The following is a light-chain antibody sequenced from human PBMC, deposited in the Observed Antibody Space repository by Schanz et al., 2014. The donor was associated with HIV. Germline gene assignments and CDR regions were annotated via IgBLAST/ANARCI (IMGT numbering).Light chain of an antibody. CDR3: AAWDDSLNGWV. CDR2: EVN. Sequence: QSVLTQPPSASGSPGQSVTISCTGTSSDVGGYNYVSWYQQHPGKAPKLMIYEVNKRPSGVPDRFSGSSSGTSASLAISGLQSEDEADYYCAAWDDSLNGWVFGGGTKLTVL. V-gene: IGLV2-8*01. J-gene: IGLJ3*02. CDR1: SSDVGGYNY.